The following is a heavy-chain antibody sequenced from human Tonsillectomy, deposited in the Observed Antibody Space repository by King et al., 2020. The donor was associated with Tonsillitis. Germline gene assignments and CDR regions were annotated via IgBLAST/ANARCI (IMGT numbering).Heavy chain of an antibody. CDR3: ARGLYGDYVYYFDN. Sequence: VQLQESGPGLVKPSETLSLTCTVSGGSISSYYWSWIRQPPGKGLEWIGYIYYRGSTNYNPSLQSRVTISVDTSKNQFSLKLSSVTAADTAVYYCARGLYGDYVYYFDNWGQGTLVTVSS. CDR2: IYYRGST. CDR1: GGSISSYY. J-gene: IGHJ4*02. D-gene: IGHD4-17*01. V-gene: IGHV4-59*01.